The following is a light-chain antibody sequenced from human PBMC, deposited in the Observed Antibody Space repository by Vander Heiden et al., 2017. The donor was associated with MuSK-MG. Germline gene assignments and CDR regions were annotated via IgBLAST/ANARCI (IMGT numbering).Light chain of an antibody. CDR2: GAS. Sequence: QMTQSPSSLSASVGDRVTITCRASQTISRFLNWYQQKPGKAPKLLIYGASSLQSGVPSRFSGSGSGKDFTLTISSRQPEDFATYYCQQSDSNLTWTFGQGTKVEIK. CDR3: QQSDSNLTWT. CDR1: QTISRF. V-gene: IGKV1-39*01. J-gene: IGKJ1*01.